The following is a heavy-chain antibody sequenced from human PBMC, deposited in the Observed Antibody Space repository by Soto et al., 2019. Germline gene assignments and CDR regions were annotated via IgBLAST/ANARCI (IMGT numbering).Heavy chain of an antibody. D-gene: IGHD1-1*01. CDR3: VRVEATPPGLGCDY. CDR1: DYTFSSYG. J-gene: IGHJ4*02. Sequence: QVHLVQSGAEVKKPGASVKVSCKASDYTFSSYGISWVRQAPGQGLEWLGWINAYNGNTNYAQKFQGRISMTTDTSSRTTYMELRGLRFDDTATYFCVRVEATPPGLGCDYWGQGT. V-gene: IGHV1-18*01. CDR2: INAYNGNT.